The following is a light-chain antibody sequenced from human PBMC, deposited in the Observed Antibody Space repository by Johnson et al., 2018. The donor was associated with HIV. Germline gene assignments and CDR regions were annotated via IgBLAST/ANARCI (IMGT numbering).Light chain of an antibody. V-gene: IGLV1-51*01. CDR1: SSNIGNNY. CDR3: GTWDSSLSAYV. Sequence: QSVLTQPPSVSAAPGQKVTISCSGSSSNIGNNYVSWYQQLPGTAPKLLIYDNNKRPSGIPDPFSGSKSCTSATLGITGLQTGDEADYYCGTWDSSLSAYVFGTGTKVTVL. CDR2: DNN. J-gene: IGLJ1*01.